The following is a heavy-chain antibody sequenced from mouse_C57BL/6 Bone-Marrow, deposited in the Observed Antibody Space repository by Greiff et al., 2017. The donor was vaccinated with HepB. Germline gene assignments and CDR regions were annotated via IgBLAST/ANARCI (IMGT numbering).Heavy chain of an antibody. J-gene: IGHJ2*01. V-gene: IGHV1-82*01. D-gene: IGHD2-5*01. Sequence: VQLQQSGPELVKPGASVKISCKASGYAFSSSWMNWVKQRPGKGLEWIGRIYPGDGDTNYNGKFKGKATLTADKSSSTAYMQLSSLTSEDSAVYFCARRDYSNYEDYWGQGTTLTVSS. CDR3: ARRDYSNYEDY. CDR1: GYAFSSSW. CDR2: IYPGDGDT.